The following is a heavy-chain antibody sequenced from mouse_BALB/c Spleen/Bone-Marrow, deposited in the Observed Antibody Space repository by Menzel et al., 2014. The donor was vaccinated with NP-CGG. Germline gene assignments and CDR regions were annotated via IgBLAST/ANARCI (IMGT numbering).Heavy chain of an antibody. J-gene: IGHJ3*01. D-gene: IGHD1-2*01. Sequence: EVKLVESGGGLVQPGGSLRLSCATSGFTFTDYYMSWARQPPGKALEWSGFIRNKANGYTTEYSASVKGRFTISRENSQSILYLQMNTLRAEDSATYYCARDIGLRLRFAYWGQGTLVTVSA. V-gene: IGHV7-3*02. CDR2: IRNKANGYTT. CDR1: GFTFTDYY. CDR3: ARDIGLRLRFAY.